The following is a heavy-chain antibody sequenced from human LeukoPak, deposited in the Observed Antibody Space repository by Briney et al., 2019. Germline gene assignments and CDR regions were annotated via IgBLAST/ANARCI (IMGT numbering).Heavy chain of an antibody. Sequence: TGGSLILSCAASGFTFSSYAMSWVRQAPGKGLEWVSAISGSGGSTYYADSVKGRFTISRDNSKNTLYLQMNSLRAEDTAVYYCATRYDSSGYYTYYFDYWGQGTLVTVSS. J-gene: IGHJ4*02. CDR2: ISGSGGST. D-gene: IGHD3-22*01. CDR3: ATRYDSSGYYTYYFDY. V-gene: IGHV3-23*01. CDR1: GFTFSSYA.